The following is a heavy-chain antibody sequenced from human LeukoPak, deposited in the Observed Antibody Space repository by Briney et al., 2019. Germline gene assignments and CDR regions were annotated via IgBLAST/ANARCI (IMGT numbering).Heavy chain of an antibody. CDR2: INPDSGGT. J-gene: IGHJ4*02. Sequence: ASVKVSCKASGYTFTGYYMHWVRQAPGQGLEWMGWINPDSGGTNYAQKFQGRVTMTRDTSISTAYMELSRLRSDDTAVYYCAREAWGVYCGGDCLIDYWGQGTLVTVSS. CDR3: AREAWGVYCGGDCLIDY. V-gene: IGHV1-2*02. D-gene: IGHD2-21*02. CDR1: GYTFTGYY.